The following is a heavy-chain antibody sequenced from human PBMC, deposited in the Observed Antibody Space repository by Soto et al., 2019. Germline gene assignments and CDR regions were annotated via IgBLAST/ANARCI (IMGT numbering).Heavy chain of an antibody. D-gene: IGHD6-13*01. Sequence: QVQLVESGGGVVQPGRSLRLSCAASGFTFSNYGMHWVRQAPGKGLEWVAVISYDGSNKYYADSVKGRFTISRDNSKNTLYLQMNSLRAEDTAVYYCAKGDRIAAAGHFDYWGKGTLVTVSS. CDR3: AKGDRIAAAGHFDY. J-gene: IGHJ4*02. CDR1: GFTFSNYG. V-gene: IGHV3-30*18. CDR2: ISYDGSNK.